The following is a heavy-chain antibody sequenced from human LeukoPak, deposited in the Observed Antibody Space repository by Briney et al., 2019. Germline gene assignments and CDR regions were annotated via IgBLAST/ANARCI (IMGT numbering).Heavy chain of an antibody. CDR1: GGSISSYY. CDR3: ARGLMMAVAGRGEFHY. V-gene: IGHV4-59*01. D-gene: IGHD6-13*01. CDR2: IYYRGST. Sequence: SETLSLTCIVSGGSISSYYWSWIRQPPGKGLEWIGYIYYRGSTNYNPSLKSRVTISVDTSKNQFSLKLSSLTAADTAVYYCARGLMMAVAGRGEFHYWGQGTLVTVSS. J-gene: IGHJ4*02.